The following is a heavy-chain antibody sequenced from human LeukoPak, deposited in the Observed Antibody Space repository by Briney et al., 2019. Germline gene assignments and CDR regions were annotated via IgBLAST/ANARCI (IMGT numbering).Heavy chain of an antibody. J-gene: IGHJ4*02. CDR2: MNPNSGNT. V-gene: IGHV1-8*01. CDR3: ARGALYDSSGYYPEDFDY. CDR1: GYTFTSYD. D-gene: IGHD3-22*01. Sequence: GASVKVSCKASGYTFTSYDINWVRQATGQGLELMGWMNPNSGNTGYAQKFQGRVTMTRNTSISTAYMELSSLRSEDTAVYYCARGALYDSSGYYPEDFDYWGQGTLVTVSS.